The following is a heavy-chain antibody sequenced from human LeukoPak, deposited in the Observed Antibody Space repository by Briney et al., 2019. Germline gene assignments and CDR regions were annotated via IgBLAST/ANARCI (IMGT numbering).Heavy chain of an antibody. CDR2: IKSKADGGAA. J-gene: IGHJ4*02. Sequence: GGSLRLSCAASGFTFTNAWMSWVRQAPGKGLEWVGRIKSKADGGAADYGAPVKDRFTISRDDSKNTLYLEMNSLKSEDTAMYYCATDRGLTMVRGLPFDYWGQGTLVIVSS. V-gene: IGHV3-15*01. CDR3: ATDRGLTMVRGLPFDY. CDR1: GFTFTNAW. D-gene: IGHD3-10*01.